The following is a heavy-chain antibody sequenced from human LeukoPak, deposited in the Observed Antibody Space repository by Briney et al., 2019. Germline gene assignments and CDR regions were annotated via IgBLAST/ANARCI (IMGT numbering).Heavy chain of an antibody. D-gene: IGHD5-24*01. CDR2: IYYSGST. CDR1: GGSISSYY. V-gene: IGHV4-59*01. CDR3: ARAIRNWFDP. Sequence: KSSETLSLTCTVSGGSISSYYWSWIRQPPGKGLEWIGYIYYSGSTNYSPSLKSRVTISVDTSKNQFSLKLSSVTAADTAVYYCARAIRNWFDPWGQGTLVTVSS. J-gene: IGHJ5*02.